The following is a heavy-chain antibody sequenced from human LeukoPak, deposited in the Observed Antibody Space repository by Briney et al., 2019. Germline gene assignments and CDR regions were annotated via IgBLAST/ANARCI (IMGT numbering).Heavy chain of an antibody. Sequence: PGGSLRLSCAASGFTFSSYGMHWVRQAPGKGLEWVAFIRYDGSNKYYADSVKGRFTISRDNSKNTLYLQMNSLRAEDTAVCYCAKDPGLDWNYNYYYYMDVWGKGTTVTVSS. V-gene: IGHV3-30*02. CDR3: AKDPGLDWNYNYYYYMDV. D-gene: IGHD1-1*01. CDR1: GFTFSSYG. J-gene: IGHJ6*03. CDR2: IRYDGSNK.